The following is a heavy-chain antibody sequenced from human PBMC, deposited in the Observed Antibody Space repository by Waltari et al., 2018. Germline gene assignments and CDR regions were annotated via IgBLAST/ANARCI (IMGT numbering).Heavy chain of an antibody. CDR2: IKQDGSEK. CDR3: ARPLLGGAVTTDYFDY. Sequence: EVQLVESGGGLVQPGGSLRLSCAASGFTFSSYWMNCVRQAPGKGLEWVANIKQDGSEKYYVDSVKGRFTISRDNAKNSLYLQMNSLRAEDTAVYDCARPLLGGAVTTDYFDYWGQGTLVTVSS. J-gene: IGHJ4*02. D-gene: IGHD3-16*01. CDR1: GFTFSSYW. V-gene: IGHV3-7*01.